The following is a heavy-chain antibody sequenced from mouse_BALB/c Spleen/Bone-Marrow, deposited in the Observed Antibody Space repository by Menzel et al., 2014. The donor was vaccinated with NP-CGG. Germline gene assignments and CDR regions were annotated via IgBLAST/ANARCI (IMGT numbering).Heavy chain of an antibody. D-gene: IGHD2-3*01. CDR1: GFTFTDYY. Sequence: EVQRVESGGGLVQPGGSLRLSCATSGFTFTDYYMSWVRQPPGKALEWLGFIRNKANGYTTEYSASVKGRFTISRDNSPSILYLQMNTLRAEDSATYYCARGGNDLDYWGQGTTLTVSS. V-gene: IGHV7-3*02. J-gene: IGHJ2*01. CDR3: ARGGNDLDY. CDR2: IRNKANGYTT.